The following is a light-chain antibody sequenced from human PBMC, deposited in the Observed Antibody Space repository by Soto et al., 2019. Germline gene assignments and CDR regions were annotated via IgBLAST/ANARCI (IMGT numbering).Light chain of an antibody. CDR2: DAS. V-gene: IGKV3-15*01. J-gene: IGKJ1*01. CDR3: QQYNNRPRA. Sequence: EIVLTQSPATLSVSPGERATLSCRASQSVSSNLAWYQQKPGQAPRLLIYDASTRATGMPARFSGSVSGTEFTLTISSLQSEDFAVYYCQQYNNRPRAFGQGTKVDI. CDR1: QSVSSN.